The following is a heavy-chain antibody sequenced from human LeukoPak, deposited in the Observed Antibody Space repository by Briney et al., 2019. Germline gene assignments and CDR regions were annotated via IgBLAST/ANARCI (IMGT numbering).Heavy chain of an antibody. J-gene: IGHJ6*03. V-gene: IGHV4-39*01. CDR1: GGSISSSSYY. CDR2: IYYSGST. D-gene: IGHD6-13*01. CDR3: AGINYYYYYMDV. Sequence: SETLSLTCTVSGGSISSSSYYWGWLRQPPGKGLEWIGSIYYSGSTYYNPSLKSRVTIFVDTSKNQFSLKLSSVTAADTAVYYEAGINYYYYYMDVWGRGTTVTISS.